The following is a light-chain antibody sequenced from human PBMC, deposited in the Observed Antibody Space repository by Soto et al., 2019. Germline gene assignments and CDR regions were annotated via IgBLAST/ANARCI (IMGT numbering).Light chain of an antibody. CDR2: GNS. CDR1: SSNIGAGYD. V-gene: IGLV1-40*01. Sequence: QSVQTQPPSVSWAPGQRVTISCTGSSSNIGAGYDVHWYQQLPGTAPKLLIYGNSNRPSGVPDRFSGSKSGTSASLAITGLQAEDEAYYYCQSYDSSLSGSVFGGGTKLTFL. CDR3: QSYDSSLSGSV. J-gene: IGLJ3*02.